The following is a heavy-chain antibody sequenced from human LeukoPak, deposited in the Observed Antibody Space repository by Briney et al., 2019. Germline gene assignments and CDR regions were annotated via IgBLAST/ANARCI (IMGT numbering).Heavy chain of an antibody. Sequence: GGSLRLSCAASGFTFSSYDMHWVRQATGKGLEWVSAIGTAGDTYYPGSVKGRFTISRENAKNSLYLQMNSLRAGDTAVYYCARTAAYYYGSGSSRYYYYGMDVWGQGTTVTVSS. CDR1: GFTFSSYD. CDR2: IGTAGDT. D-gene: IGHD3-10*01. V-gene: IGHV3-13*01. J-gene: IGHJ6*02. CDR3: ARTAAYYYGSGSSRYYYYGMDV.